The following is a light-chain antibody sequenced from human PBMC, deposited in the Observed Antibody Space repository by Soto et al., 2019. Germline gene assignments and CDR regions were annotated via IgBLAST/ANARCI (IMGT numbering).Light chain of an antibody. Sequence: QSALTQPRSVSGSPGQSVTISCTGTSSDVGGYNHVSWYQQYPGKAPKLMIYDVSKRPSGVPDRFSGSKSGNTASLTISGLQAEDEADYYCCSYAGNYIWVFGGGTQLTVL. V-gene: IGLV2-11*01. CDR2: DVS. CDR1: SSDVGGYNH. CDR3: CSYAGNYIWV. J-gene: IGLJ3*02.